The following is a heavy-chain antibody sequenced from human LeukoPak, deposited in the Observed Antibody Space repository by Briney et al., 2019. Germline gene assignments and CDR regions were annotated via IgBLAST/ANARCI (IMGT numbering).Heavy chain of an antibody. J-gene: IGHJ6*03. CDR1: GFTVSSNY. CDR3: AKGVEGYYYYYMDV. V-gene: IGHV3-66*01. CDR2: IYSGGST. Sequence: PGGSLRLSCAASGFTVSSNYMSWVRQAPGKGLEWVSVIYSGGSTYYADSVKGRFTISRDNSKNTLYLQMNSLRAEDTAVYYCAKGVEGYYYYYMDVWGKGTTVTVSS.